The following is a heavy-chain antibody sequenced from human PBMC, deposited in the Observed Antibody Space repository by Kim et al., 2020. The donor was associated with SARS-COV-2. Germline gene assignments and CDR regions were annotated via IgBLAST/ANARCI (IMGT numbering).Heavy chain of an antibody. Sequence: QGRVTITADESTSTAYMELSSLRSEDTAVYYCARGEYYYGSGSYYDAFDIWGQGTMVTVSS. V-gene: IGHV1-69*01. D-gene: IGHD3-10*01. CDR3: ARGEYYYGSGSYYDAFDI. J-gene: IGHJ3*02.